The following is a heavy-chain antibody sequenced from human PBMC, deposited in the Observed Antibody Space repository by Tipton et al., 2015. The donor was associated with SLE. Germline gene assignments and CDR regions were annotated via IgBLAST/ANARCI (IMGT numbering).Heavy chain of an antibody. V-gene: IGHV4-34*09. J-gene: IGHJ4*02. CDR2: INHSGST. CDR1: GFTVSSNY. D-gene: IGHD3-16*01. Sequence: LSCAASGFTVSSNYMSWIRQPPGKGLEWIGEINHSGSTNYNPSLKSRVTISVDTSKNQFSLKLSSVTAADTAVYYCARVGITFIYWGQGTLVTVSS. CDR3: ARVGITFIY.